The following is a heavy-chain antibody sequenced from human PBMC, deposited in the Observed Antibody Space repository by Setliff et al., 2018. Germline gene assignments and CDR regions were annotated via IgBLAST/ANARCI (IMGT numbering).Heavy chain of an antibody. CDR1: GGSFSGYH. CDR2: IYFSGST. J-gene: IGHJ5*02. Sequence: PSETLSLTCAVYGGSFSGYHWSWIRRPPGKGLEWIGSIYFSGSTYYNPSLKSRVSMSVDSSKNQFSLNLNSVTAADTAVYYCARHKVIKKEFIRLTWFDPWGQGTPVTVSS. D-gene: IGHD3-10*01. V-gene: IGHV4-34*11. CDR3: ARHKVIKKEFIRLTWFDP.